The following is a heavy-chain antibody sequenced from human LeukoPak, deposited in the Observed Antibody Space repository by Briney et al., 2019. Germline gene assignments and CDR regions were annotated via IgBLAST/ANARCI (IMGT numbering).Heavy chain of an antibody. CDR2: ISGSGGST. CDR3: AKVGLWLRGGYSYGYYDY. D-gene: IGHD5-18*01. V-gene: IGHV3-23*01. J-gene: IGHJ4*02. Sequence: PGGSLRLSCLACGFIFSCHAMSWVRQAPGKGLEGVSAISGSGGSTYYADTVKGRFTIYRDNSKNTLYLQMNSLRAEDTAVYYCAKVGLWLRGGYSYGYYDYWGQGTLVTVSS. CDR1: GFIFSCHA.